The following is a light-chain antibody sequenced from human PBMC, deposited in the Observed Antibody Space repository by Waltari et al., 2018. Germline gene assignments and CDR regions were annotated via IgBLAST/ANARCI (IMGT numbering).Light chain of an antibody. CDR2: GAS. Sequence: EIVVTQSPVTLSVSPGQRATLSCRASQNVKSNLAWYQQKPGQAPRLLIYGASTRATGIPARFSGSGSEREFTLTISSLQSEDFAVYYCQQYNNWPPWTFGQGTRVEIK. V-gene: IGKV3-15*01. CDR1: QNVKSN. CDR3: QQYNNWPPWT. J-gene: IGKJ1*01.